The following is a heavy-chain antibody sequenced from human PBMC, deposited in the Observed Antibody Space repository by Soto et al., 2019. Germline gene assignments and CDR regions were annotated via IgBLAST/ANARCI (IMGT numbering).Heavy chain of an antibody. V-gene: IGHV3-20*04. CDR1: GFSLDDYG. J-gene: IGHJ4*02. D-gene: IGHD1-20*01. CDR2: IPWNGADI. Sequence: EVQLVESGGHVVLPGGSLRLSCEVSGFSLDDYGMSWVRQGPGKGLEWVSAIPWNGADIGYGDSVRGRFTISRDTAKNSLYLQINSLEVEDTALYYCARVKDAGIANWYFDYWGQGTLVTVSS. CDR3: ARVKDAGIANWYFDY.